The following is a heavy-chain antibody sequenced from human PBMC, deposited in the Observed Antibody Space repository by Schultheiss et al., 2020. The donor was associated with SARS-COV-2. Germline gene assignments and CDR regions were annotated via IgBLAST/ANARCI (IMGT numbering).Heavy chain of an antibody. D-gene: IGHD6-13*01. CDR2: IYYSGST. Sequence: SQTLSLTCTVSGGSVSSGSYYWSWIRQPPGKGLEWIGYIYYSGSTNYNPSLKSRVTISVDTSKNQFSLKLSSVTAADTAVYYCARRAAARFTPEQYYFDYWGQGTLVTVSS. J-gene: IGHJ4*02. CDR3: ARRAAARFTPEQYYFDY. CDR1: GGSVSSGSYY. V-gene: IGHV4-61*01.